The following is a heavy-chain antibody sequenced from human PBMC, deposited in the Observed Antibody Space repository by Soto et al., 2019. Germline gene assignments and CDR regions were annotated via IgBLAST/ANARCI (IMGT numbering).Heavy chain of an antibody. CDR1: GFTFKNYA. CDR2: ISYDGSIE. J-gene: IGHJ4*02. D-gene: IGHD1-7*01. V-gene: IGHV3-30-3*02. CDR3: AKNQERELPRVIDF. Sequence: QVQLVESGGGVVQPGRSLRLSCAASGFTFKNYAMHWVRQAPGKGLEWVAVISYDGSIEFYADSVKGRFTISRDDFKNTMFLQMGSLRVEDTAVYYCAKNQERELPRVIDFWGQGTLVTVSS.